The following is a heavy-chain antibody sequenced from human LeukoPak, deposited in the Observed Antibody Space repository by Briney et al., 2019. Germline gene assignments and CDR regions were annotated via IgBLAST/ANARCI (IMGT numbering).Heavy chain of an antibody. Sequence: GASVKVSCKASGYTFTSYYMHWVRQAPGQGLEWMGIINPSGGSTSYAQKFQGRVTMTRDTSTSTVYMELSSLRSEDTAVYYCARAPPWSMVRGVIIPFDYWGQGTLVTVSS. J-gene: IGHJ4*02. V-gene: IGHV1-46*01. CDR1: GYTFTSYY. CDR3: ARAPPWSMVRGVIIPFDY. D-gene: IGHD3-10*01. CDR2: INPSGGST.